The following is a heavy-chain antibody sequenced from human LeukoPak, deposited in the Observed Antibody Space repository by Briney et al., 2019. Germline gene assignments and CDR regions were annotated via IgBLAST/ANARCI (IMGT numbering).Heavy chain of an antibody. V-gene: IGHV3-64*01. CDR3: ARDSGQWLVSRPREPYFDY. CDR2: ISSNGGST. Sequence: AGGSLRPSCAASGFTFSSYAMHWVRQAPGKGLEYVSAISSNGGSTYYANSVKGRFTISRDNSKNTPYLQMGSLRAEDMAVYYCARDSGQWLVSRPREPYFDYWGQGTLVTVSS. D-gene: IGHD6-19*01. CDR1: GFTFSSYA. J-gene: IGHJ4*02.